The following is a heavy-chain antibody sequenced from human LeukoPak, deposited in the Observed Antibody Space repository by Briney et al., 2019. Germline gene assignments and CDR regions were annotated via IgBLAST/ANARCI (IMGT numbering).Heavy chain of an antibody. Sequence: GGSLRLSCAASGFTFTSYGMHWVRQAPGEGLEWVAVISYDGSNKYYADSVKGRFTISRDNSKNTLYLQMNSLRAEDTAVYYCVKDSSSGSYFDYWGQGTLVTVSS. CDR2: ISYDGSNK. CDR3: VKDSSSGSYFDY. CDR1: GFTFTSYG. D-gene: IGHD3-10*01. J-gene: IGHJ4*02. V-gene: IGHV3-30*18.